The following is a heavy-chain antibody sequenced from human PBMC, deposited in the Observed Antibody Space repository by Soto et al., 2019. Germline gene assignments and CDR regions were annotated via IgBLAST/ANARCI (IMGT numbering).Heavy chain of an antibody. V-gene: IGHV3-49*04. CDR1: GFTCVDYG. CDR3: SLQLGQADY. CDR2: IRSKAYGGTT. Sequence: PVEPLRICCTAAGFTCVDYGMSWVRQAPGKGLEWVGFIRSKAYGGTTEYAASVKGRFTISRDDSKSIAYLQMNSLKTEDTAVYYCSLQLGQADYWGQGTLVTVSS. J-gene: IGHJ4*02. D-gene: IGHD6-6*01.